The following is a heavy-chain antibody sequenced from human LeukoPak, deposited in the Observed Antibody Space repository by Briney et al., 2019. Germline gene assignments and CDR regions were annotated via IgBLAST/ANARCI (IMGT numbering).Heavy chain of an antibody. CDR3: ARVTRPLYSSSWYYFDY. CDR1: GGSISSYY. D-gene: IGHD6-13*01. J-gene: IGHJ4*02. V-gene: IGHV4-59*06. CDR2: IYYSGST. Sequence: SETLSLTCTVSGGSISSYYWSWIRQPPGKGLEWIGYIYYSGSTYYNPSLKSRVTISVDTSKNQFSLKLSSVTAADTAVYYCARVTRPLYSSSWYYFDYWGQGTLVTVSS.